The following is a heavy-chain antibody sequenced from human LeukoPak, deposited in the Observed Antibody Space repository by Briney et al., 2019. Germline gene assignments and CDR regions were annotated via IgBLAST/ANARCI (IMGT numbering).Heavy chain of an antibody. CDR3: ARGVPRYCRSPVRATADICGVY. Sequence: ASVKVSCKASGYTFTGYYMHWVRQAPGQGLEWMGWMNPNSGDTGYAQKFQGGVTMTRDTSISTAYMELSSLRSEDTAVYYCARGVPRYCRSPVRATADICGVYWGQGTLVTVSS. D-gene: IGHD2-2*01. V-gene: IGHV1-8*02. J-gene: IGHJ4*02. CDR2: MNPNSGDT. CDR1: GYTFTGYY.